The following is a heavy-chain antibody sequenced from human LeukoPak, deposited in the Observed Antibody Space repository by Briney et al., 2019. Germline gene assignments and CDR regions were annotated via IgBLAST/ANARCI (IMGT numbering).Heavy chain of an antibody. CDR1: GFTFSVYW. J-gene: IGHJ4*02. CDR3: AKGQEFLEWIYDY. CDR2: MKGDGSEK. D-gene: IGHD3-3*01. V-gene: IGHV3-7*03. Sequence: GGSLRLSCAASGFTFSVYWMTWVRQAPGKGLEWVANMKGDGSEKHYEDSVKGRFTISRDNAKNTLFLQLSGLRAEDTAVYYCAKGQEFLEWIYDYWGQGTLVTVSS.